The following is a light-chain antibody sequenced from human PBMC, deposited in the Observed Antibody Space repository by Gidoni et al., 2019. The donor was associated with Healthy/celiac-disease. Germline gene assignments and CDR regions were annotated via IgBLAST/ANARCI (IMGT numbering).Light chain of an antibody. J-gene: IGKJ2*01. Sequence: EIVLTQSPDTLSLSPGERATLSCRASQSVSSYLAWYQQKPGQAPRLLIYDASNRATGIPARFSGSGSGTDFTLTISSLEPEDFAVYYCQQRSNWPPGAYTFGQGTKLEIK. V-gene: IGKV3-11*01. CDR1: QSVSSY. CDR2: DAS. CDR3: QQRSNWPPGAYT.